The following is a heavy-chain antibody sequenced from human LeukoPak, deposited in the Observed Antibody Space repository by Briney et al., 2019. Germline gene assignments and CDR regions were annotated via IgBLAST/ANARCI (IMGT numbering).Heavy chain of an antibody. V-gene: IGHV3-53*01. J-gene: IGHJ4*02. CDR1: GFTVSGKS. CDR2: IYSGGNT. Sequence: GGSWRLYCAASGFTVSGKSMSWVRQAPGKGLEWVSVIYSGGNTYYADSVKGRFTISRDNSKNTMYLQMNSLRAEDTAVYYCARVDSSGYYKNYFDYWGQGTLVTVSS. D-gene: IGHD3-22*01. CDR3: ARVDSSGYYKNYFDY.